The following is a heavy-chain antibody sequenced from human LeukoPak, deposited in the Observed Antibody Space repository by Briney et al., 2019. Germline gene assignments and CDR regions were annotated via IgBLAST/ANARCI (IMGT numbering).Heavy chain of an antibody. CDR1: GGSISSYY. Sequence: SETLSLTCTVSGGSISSYYWSWIRQPPGKGLEWIGYIYYSGSTNYNPSLKSRVTISVDTSKNQFSLKLSSVTAADTAVYYCARSHATEYDYWGQGTLVTVSS. V-gene: IGHV4-59*01. CDR3: ARSHATEYDY. CDR2: IYYSGST. J-gene: IGHJ4*02. D-gene: IGHD2/OR15-2a*01.